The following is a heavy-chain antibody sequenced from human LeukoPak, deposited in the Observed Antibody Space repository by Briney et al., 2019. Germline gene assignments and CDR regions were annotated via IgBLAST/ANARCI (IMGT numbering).Heavy chain of an antibody. CDR1: GFTFSSYA. CDR2: ISGSGGST. J-gene: IGHJ5*02. D-gene: IGHD3-9*01. CDR3: AKGKAGLRYFDWLLEVFDP. Sequence: GGSLRLSCAASGFTFSSYAMSWVRQAPGKGLQWVSAISGSGGSTYYADSVKGRFTISRDNSKNTLYLQMNSLRAEDTAVYYCAKGKAGLRYFDWLLEVFDPWGQGTLVTVSS. V-gene: IGHV3-23*01.